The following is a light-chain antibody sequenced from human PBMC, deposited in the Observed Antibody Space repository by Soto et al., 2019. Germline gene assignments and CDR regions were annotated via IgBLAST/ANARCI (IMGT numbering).Light chain of an antibody. V-gene: IGKV1-5*03. J-gene: IGKJ1*01. CDR3: QQYNSYPRP. CDR1: HSISSW. Sequence: DIRMTQSPSTLSAAVGDRVTITCRASHSISSWLAWYQQKPGKAPKLLIYKASSLKSGIPSRFSGSGAGTEFTLNISSRRADGCATHCWQQYNSYPRPVGEGTKVRI. CDR2: KAS.